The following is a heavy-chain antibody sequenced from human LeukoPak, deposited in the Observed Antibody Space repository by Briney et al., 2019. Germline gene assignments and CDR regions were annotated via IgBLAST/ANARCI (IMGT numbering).Heavy chain of an antibody. J-gene: IGHJ4*02. CDR1: GGSISSNIHY. V-gene: IGHV4-39*01. CDR3: ARHERVSGSGYYLDY. CDR2: VYSSGST. D-gene: IGHD3-22*01. Sequence: SETLSLTCTLSGGSISSNIHYWGWIRQPPGKGLEWIGSVYSSGSTYYNPSLKSRVTISVDTSKNQFSLKLSSVTAADTAVCYCARHERVSGSGYYLDYWGQGTLLTVSS.